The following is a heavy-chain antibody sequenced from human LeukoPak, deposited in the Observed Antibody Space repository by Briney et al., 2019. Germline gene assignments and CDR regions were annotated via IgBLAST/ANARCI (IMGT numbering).Heavy chain of an antibody. CDR3: AKVKVVGYSTFDY. J-gene: IGHJ4*02. D-gene: IGHD3-22*01. CDR1: GFTFSNSA. V-gene: IGHV3-23*01. Sequence: TGGSLRLSCAASGFTFSNSAMSWVRQAPGKRLEWVSGFTRNDETTSYADSVKGRFTISRDNSRDTLYLQMNSLTAEDTAVYYCAKVKVVGYSTFDYWGQGTLVTVSP. CDR2: FTRNDETT.